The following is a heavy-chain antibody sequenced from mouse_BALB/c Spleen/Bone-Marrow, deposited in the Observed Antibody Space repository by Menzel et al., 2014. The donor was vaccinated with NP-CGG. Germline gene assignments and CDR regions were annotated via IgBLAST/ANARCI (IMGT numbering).Heavy chain of an antibody. D-gene: IGHD2-10*02. CDR3: SRGYGNCFDY. J-gene: IGHJ2*01. CDR2: ISTGGTYT. Sequence: EVMLVESGGGLVKPGGSLKLSCSASGFTFSSSIMSWVRQTPEKRLEWVATISTGGTYTYYPDSVKGRSTISRDNAKNTLYLQMSSLKSEDTAMYYCSRGYGNCFDYWGQGTTLTVSS. V-gene: IGHV5-6-4*01. CDR1: GFTFSSSI.